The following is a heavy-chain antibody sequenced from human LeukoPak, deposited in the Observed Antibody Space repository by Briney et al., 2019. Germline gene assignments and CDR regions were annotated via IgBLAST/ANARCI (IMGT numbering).Heavy chain of an antibody. CDR1: GFTFSSYE. CDR2: ISSSGSTI. J-gene: IGHJ4*02. Sequence: GGSLRLSCAASGFTFSSYEMNWVRQAPGKGLEWVSYISSSGSTIYYADSVKGRFTISRDNSKNTLYLQMNSLRAEDTAVYYCARDFLRRSGYFDYWGQGTLVTVSS. D-gene: IGHD3-3*01. V-gene: IGHV3-48*03. CDR3: ARDFLRRSGYFDY.